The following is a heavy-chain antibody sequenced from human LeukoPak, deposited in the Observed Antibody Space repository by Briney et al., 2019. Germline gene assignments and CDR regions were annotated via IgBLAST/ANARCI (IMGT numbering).Heavy chain of an antibody. V-gene: IGHV3-49*04. J-gene: IGHJ4*02. Sequence: PGGSLRLSCTASGFTFGDYAMTWVRQAPGKGLEWVGFIASETYGGTAEYAASVKGRFTISRNDSKSIAYLQMNSLKTEDTAVYYCTRDQTPYYWGQGTLVTVSS. CDR3: TRDQTPYY. CDR1: GFTFGDYA. CDR2: IASETYGGTA.